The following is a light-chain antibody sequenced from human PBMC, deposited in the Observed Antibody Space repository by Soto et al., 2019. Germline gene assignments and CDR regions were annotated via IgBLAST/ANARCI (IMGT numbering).Light chain of an antibody. J-gene: IGKJ5*01. CDR1: QYVSTYY. Sequence: SASLGASLTCRASQYVSTYYLAWYQQKSGQAPRLLIHATSSRASGIPDRFSGSGSGTDFTLTINRLEPEDSAVYYCQQYGNLVTFGQGTRLEIK. V-gene: IGKV3-20*01. CDR2: ATS. CDR3: QQYGNLVT.